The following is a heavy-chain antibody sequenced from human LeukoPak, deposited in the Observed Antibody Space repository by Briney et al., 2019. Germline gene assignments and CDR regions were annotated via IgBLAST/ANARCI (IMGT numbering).Heavy chain of an antibody. CDR3: ARGYCSSTSCFVWGWFDP. Sequence: GASVKVSCKASGYTFTSYCISWVRQAPGQGLEWMGWISAYNGNTNYAQKLQGRVTMTTDTSTSTAYMELRSLRSDDTAVYYCARGYCSSTSCFVWGWFDPWGQGTLVTVSS. CDR1: GYTFTSYC. D-gene: IGHD2-2*01. V-gene: IGHV1-18*01. J-gene: IGHJ5*02. CDR2: ISAYNGNT.